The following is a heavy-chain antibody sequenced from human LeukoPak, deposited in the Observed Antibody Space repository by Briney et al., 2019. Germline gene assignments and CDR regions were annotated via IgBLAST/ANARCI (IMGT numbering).Heavy chain of an antibody. V-gene: IGHV3-48*03. CDR2: ISSSGSTI. CDR1: GFTFSSYE. D-gene: IGHD1-14*01. CDR3: AKTVGPKGYYYYYMDV. Sequence: GSLRLSCAASGFTFSSYEMNWVHQAPGKGLEWVSYISSSGSTIYYADSVKGRFTISRDNAKNSLYLQMNSLRAEDTAVYYCAKTVGPKGYYYYYMDVWGKGTTVTVSS. J-gene: IGHJ6*03.